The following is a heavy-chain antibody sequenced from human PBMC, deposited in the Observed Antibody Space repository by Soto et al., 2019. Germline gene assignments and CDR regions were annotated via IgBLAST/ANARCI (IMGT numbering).Heavy chain of an antibody. Sequence: ASVKVSCKASGGTFSSYAISWVRQAPGQGLEWMGGIIPIFGTANYAQKFQGRVTITADESTSTAYMELSSLRSEDTAVYYCARALGYCSSTSCYSSGYYYYGMDVWGQGTTVTVSS. V-gene: IGHV1-69*13. D-gene: IGHD2-2*02. CDR2: IIPIFGTA. J-gene: IGHJ6*02. CDR3: ARALGYCSSTSCYSSGYYYYGMDV. CDR1: GGTFSSYA.